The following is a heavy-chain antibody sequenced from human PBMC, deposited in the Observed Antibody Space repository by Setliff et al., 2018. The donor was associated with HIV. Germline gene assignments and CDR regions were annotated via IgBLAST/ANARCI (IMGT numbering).Heavy chain of an antibody. D-gene: IGHD6-13*01. CDR3: ARDGYSSSWYVISGSFDY. Sequence: SATLSLTCIVSGGSISSSSYYWGWIRQPPGKGLEWIGTVYYSGSTYYNPSLKSRVTISVDTSENQFSLKLSSVTAADTAVYYCARDGYSSSWYVISGSFDYWGQGILVTVSS. J-gene: IGHJ4*02. V-gene: IGHV4-39*07. CDR2: VYYSGST. CDR1: GGSISSSSYY.